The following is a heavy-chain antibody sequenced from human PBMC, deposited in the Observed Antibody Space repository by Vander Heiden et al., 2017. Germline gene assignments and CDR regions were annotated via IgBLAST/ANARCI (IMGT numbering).Heavy chain of an antibody. V-gene: IGHV4-59*01. Sequence: QVQLHESGPGLVKPSETLSLTCTVSGGSISSYYWTWIRQPPGKGLEWIGYIYYSGSTNYNPSLKRRVTISVDTSIDQFSLKMSSVTAADTAVYYCARVDSRGGSCPYDVFDIWGQGTMVTVYS. D-gene: IGHD2-15*01. J-gene: IGHJ3*02. CDR2: IYYSGST. CDR1: GGSISSYY. CDR3: ARVDSRGGSCPYDVFDI.